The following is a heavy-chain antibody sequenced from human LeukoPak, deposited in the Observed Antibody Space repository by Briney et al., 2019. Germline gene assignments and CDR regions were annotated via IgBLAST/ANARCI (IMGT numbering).Heavy chain of an antibody. CDR2: INPNSGGT. CDR1: GYTFTGYY. Sequence: ASVKVSCKASGYTFTGYYMHWVRQAPGQGLEWMGWINPNSGGTNYAQKFQGRVTMTTDTSTSTAYMELRSLRSDDTAVYYCARDRGGYGDYWGQGTLVTVSS. D-gene: IGHD6-25*01. CDR3: ARDRGGYGDY. J-gene: IGHJ4*02. V-gene: IGHV1-2*02.